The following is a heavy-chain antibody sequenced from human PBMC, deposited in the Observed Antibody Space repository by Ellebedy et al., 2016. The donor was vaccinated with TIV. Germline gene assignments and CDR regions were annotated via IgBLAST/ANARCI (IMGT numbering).Heavy chain of an antibody. V-gene: IGHV4-59*01. CDR1: GGSISSYY. Sequence: SETLSLTCTVPGGSISSYYWSWIQQPPGKGLEWIGYIYYSGSTNYNPSLKSRVTISVDTSKNQFSLKLSSVTAADTAVYYCARTDYSSSSDYWGQGTLVTVSS. D-gene: IGHD6-6*01. J-gene: IGHJ4*02. CDR3: ARTDYSSSSDY. CDR2: IYYSGST.